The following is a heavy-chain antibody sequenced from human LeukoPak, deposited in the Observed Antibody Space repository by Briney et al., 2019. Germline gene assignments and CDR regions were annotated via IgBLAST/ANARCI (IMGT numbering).Heavy chain of an antibody. V-gene: IGHV1-46*01. D-gene: IGHD6-19*01. J-gene: IGHJ5*02. CDR3: ATAAVAGTPEELWFDP. Sequence: VASVKVSCKASGYTFTSYYMHWVRQAPGQGLEWMGIINPSGGSTSYAQKFQGRVTMTEDTSTDTAYMELSSLRSEDTAVYYCATAAVAGTPEELWFDPWGQGTLVTVSS. CDR1: GYTFTSYY. CDR2: INPSGGST.